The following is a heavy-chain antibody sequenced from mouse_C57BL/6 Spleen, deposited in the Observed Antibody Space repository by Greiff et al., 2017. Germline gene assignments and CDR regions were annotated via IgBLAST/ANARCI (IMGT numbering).Heavy chain of an antibody. V-gene: IGHV1-19*01. CDR2: INPYNGGT. D-gene: IGHD1-1*01. J-gene: IGHJ1*03. CDR1: GYTFTDYY. CDR3: ARREITTVVATEGYFDV. Sequence: VQLQQSGPVLVKPGASVKMSCKASGYTFTDYYMNWVKQSHGKSLEWIGVINPYNGGTSYNQKFKGKATLTVDKSSSTAYMELNSLTSEDSAVYYCARREITTVVATEGYFDVWGTGTTVTVSS.